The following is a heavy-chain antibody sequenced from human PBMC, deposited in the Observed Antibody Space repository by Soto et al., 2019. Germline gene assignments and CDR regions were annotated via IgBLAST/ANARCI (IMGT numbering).Heavy chain of an antibody. V-gene: IGHV3-48*03. CDR3: ARMREFRTPAHAYYYYYGMDV. CDR2: ISSSCSTI. Sequence: PGGSLRLSCAASGFTFSSYEMNWVRQAPGKGLEWVSYISSSCSTIYYADSVKGRFTISRDNAKNSLYLKMNSLRAEDTAVYYCARMREFRTPAHAYYYYYGMDVWGQGTTVTVSS. D-gene: IGHD3-10*01. CDR1: GFTFSSYE. J-gene: IGHJ6*02.